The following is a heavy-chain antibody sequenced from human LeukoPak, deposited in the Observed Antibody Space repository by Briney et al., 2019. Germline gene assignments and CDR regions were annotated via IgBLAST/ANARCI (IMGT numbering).Heavy chain of an antibody. J-gene: IGHJ4*02. CDR2: ISGSGSTI. D-gene: IGHD3-22*01. V-gene: IGHV3-11*01. Sequence: GGSLRLSCAASGFTFSDYYMSWIRQAPGKGLEWVSYISGSGSTIYYADSVKGRFIISRDNAKNSLYLQMNSLRAEDTAVYYCARGDRYYYDSSGYYYWGQGTLVTVSS. CDR3: ARGDRYYYDSSGYYY. CDR1: GFTFSDYY.